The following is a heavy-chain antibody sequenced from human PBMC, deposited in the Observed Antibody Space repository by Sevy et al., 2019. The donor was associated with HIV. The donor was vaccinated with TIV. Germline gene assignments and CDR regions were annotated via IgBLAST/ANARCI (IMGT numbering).Heavy chain of an antibody. Sequence: GGSLRLSCAASGFTFSSYEMNGVRQAPGKGLEWVSYISNSGTTISYSDSVKGRFTISRDNARNSLYLQMNSLRAEDTAVYYCARDLPPSATTVAHFDCWGQGTLVTVSS. CDR1: GFTFSSYE. D-gene: IGHD4-17*01. J-gene: IGHJ4*02. CDR3: ARDLPPSATTVAHFDC. V-gene: IGHV3-48*03. CDR2: ISNSGTTI.